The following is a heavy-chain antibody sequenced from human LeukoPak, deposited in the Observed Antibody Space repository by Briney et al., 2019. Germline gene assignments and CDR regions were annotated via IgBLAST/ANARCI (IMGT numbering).Heavy chain of an antibody. CDR1: GYTFTSYG. CDR3: ARVGGYYYDFDY. J-gene: IGHJ4*02. V-gene: IGHV1-18*01. Sequence: ASVKVSCKASGYTFTSYGISWVRQAPGQGLEWMGWISAYNGNTNYAQKFQGRVTMTRDTSISTAYMELSRLRSDDTAVYYCARVGGYYYDFDYWGQGTRVTVSS. D-gene: IGHD3-22*01. CDR2: ISAYNGNT.